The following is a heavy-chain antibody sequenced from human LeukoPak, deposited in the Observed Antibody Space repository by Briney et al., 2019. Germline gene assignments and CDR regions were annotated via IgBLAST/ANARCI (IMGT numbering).Heavy chain of an antibody. CDR1: GFTFSNHW. CDR3: ARATSYNNYGMDV. Sequence: PGGSLRLSCAASGFTFSNHWMHWVRQVAGKGLVWVSRINSDGSSTSYADSVKGRFTTYTDNTKNTLYQQMNSLRAEDTAVNYCARATSYNNYGMDVWGQGTTVTVSS. V-gene: IGHV3-74*01. D-gene: IGHD1-14*01. J-gene: IGHJ6*02. CDR2: INSDGSST.